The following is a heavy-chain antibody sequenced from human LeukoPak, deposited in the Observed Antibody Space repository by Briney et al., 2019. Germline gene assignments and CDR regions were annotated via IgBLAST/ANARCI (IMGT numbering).Heavy chain of an antibody. J-gene: IGHJ5*02. CDR2: IYSSGST. V-gene: IGHV4-61*02. CDR1: GGSITSGSYY. D-gene: IGHD6-13*01. Sequence: SQTLSLTCTVSGGSITSGSYYWSWIRQPAGKGLEWIGRIYSSGSTNYNPSLKSRVTISVDMSKSQFSLKLSSVTAADTAVYYCARVDWQYSNNWSNWFDPWGQGNLVTVSS. CDR3: ARVDWQYSNNWSNWFDP.